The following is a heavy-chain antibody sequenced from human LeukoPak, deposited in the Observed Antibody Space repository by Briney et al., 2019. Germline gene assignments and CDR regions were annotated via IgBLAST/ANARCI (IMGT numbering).Heavy chain of an antibody. CDR3: ARGNTLVGATGEYYFDY. Sequence: SETLSLTCTVSGGSISSNSYYWGWIRQPPGKGLEWIGSLYYRGSTYYNPSLKSRFTISVDTSKNQFSLKLSSVTAADTAVYYCARGNTLVGATGEYYFDYWGQGTLVTVSS. CDR2: LYYRGST. V-gene: IGHV4-39*07. J-gene: IGHJ4*02. D-gene: IGHD1-26*01. CDR1: GGSISSNSYY.